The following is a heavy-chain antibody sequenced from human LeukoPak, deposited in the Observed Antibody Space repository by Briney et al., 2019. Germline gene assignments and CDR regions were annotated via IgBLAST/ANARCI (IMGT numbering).Heavy chain of an antibody. CDR1: GYTFTGYY. Sequence: ASVKVSCKAPGYTFTGYYMHWVRQAPGQGLEWMGWISAYNGNTNYAQKLQGRVTMTTDTSTSTAYMELRSLRSDDTAVYYCARGLSDAFDIWGQGTMVTVSS. CDR3: ARGLSDAFDI. V-gene: IGHV1-18*04. J-gene: IGHJ3*02. CDR2: ISAYNGNT.